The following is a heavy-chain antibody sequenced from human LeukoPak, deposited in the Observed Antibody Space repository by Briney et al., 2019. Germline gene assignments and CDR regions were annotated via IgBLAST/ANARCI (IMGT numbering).Heavy chain of an antibody. D-gene: IGHD1-26*01. CDR3: ARGLISGNYYHAFDI. Sequence: SETLSLTCTVSGGSISSYYWSWIRQPPGKGLEWIGYIYYSGNTNYNPSLKSRVTISVDTSKNQFSLKLSSVTAADTAVYYCARGLISGNYYHAFDIWGQGTMVTVSS. V-gene: IGHV4-59*01. CDR2: IYYSGNT. J-gene: IGHJ3*02. CDR1: GGSISSYY.